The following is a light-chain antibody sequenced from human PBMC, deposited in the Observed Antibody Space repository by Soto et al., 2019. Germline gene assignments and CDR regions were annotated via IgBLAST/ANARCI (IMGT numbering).Light chain of an antibody. J-gene: IGKJ4*01. CDR1: QSVSSN. V-gene: IGKV3-15*01. Sequence: EIVMTQSPGTLSVSPGEGATLSCRASQSVSSNLAWYQLKPGQAPRLVIYGASTRATGIPARFSGSGSGTAFTLTISSLQSEDFAVYYCQQYDNWPVTFGGGTKVEIK. CDR3: QQYDNWPVT. CDR2: GAS.